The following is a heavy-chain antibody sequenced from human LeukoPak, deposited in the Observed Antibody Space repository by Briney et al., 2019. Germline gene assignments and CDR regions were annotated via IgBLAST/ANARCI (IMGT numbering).Heavy chain of an antibody. CDR1: GFTFSSYA. V-gene: IGHV3-30-3*01. J-gene: IGHJ3*02. Sequence: GGSLRLSCAASGFTFSSYAMHWVRQAPGKGLEWVAVISYDGSNKYYADSVKGRFTISRDNSRNTLYLQMNSLRAEDTAVYYCARDAFDIWGQGTMVTVSS. CDR3: ARDAFDI. CDR2: ISYDGSNK.